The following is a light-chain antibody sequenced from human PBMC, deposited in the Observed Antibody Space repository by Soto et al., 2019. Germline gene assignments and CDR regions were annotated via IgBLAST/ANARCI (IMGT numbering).Light chain of an antibody. CDR1: QGIGDT. CDR2: DTS. Sequence: EVVMTQSPATLSVSPGEGVTLSCRASQGIGDTLAWYQHKPGQTPRLLIYDTSTRDTGVPDRFRGSRSGAEFPLTISRLQSEDFAIYYCQPYNTWPLTFGGGTKVESK. CDR3: QPYNTWPLT. V-gene: IGKV3-15*01. J-gene: IGKJ4*01.